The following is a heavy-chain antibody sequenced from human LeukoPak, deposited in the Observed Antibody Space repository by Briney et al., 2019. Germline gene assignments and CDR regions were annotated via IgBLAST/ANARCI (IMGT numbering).Heavy chain of an antibody. CDR3: ARGTRETPIYY. Sequence: GGSLRLSCAASGFTFSSNYMSWVRQAPGKGLEWVSVIYSGGSTYYADPVKGRFTISRDNSKNTLYLQMNSLRAEDTAVYYCARGTRETPIYYWGQGTLVTVSS. D-gene: IGHD1-26*01. J-gene: IGHJ4*02. V-gene: IGHV3-66*02. CDR1: GFTFSSNY. CDR2: IYSGGST.